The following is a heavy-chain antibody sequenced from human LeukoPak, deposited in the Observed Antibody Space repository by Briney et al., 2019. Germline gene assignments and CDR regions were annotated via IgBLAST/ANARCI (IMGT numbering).Heavy chain of an antibody. J-gene: IGHJ4*02. CDR2: ISSNGYST. Sequence: GGSLRLSCAASGFSFSSYGMHWVRQAPGKGLDYVSGISSNGYSTFYADSVKGRFTISRDNSKNTLYLQMSSLRPEDTAVYYCVNQISGWVYWGQGTLVTVSS. CDR3: VNQISGWVY. CDR1: GFSFSSYG. V-gene: IGHV3-64D*06. D-gene: IGHD6-19*01.